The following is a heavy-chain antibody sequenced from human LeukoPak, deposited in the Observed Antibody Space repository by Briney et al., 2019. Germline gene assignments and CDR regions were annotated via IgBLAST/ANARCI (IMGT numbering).Heavy chain of an antibody. CDR3: ARQSETRGWTFAY. J-gene: IGHJ4*02. Sequence: KASETLSLTCTVSGGSTSSTNYYWGWACQPPGKGLEWIGTIYYGGSNYYNPSLKSRVTISIDASKNQFSLKLTSVTAADTAVYYCARQSETRGWTFAYWGQGILVTVSS. V-gene: IGHV4-39*01. CDR2: IYYGGSN. CDR1: GGSTSSTNYY. D-gene: IGHD6-19*01.